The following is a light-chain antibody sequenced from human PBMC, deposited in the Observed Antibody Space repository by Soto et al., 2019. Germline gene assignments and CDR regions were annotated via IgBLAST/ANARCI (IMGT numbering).Light chain of an antibody. V-gene: IGKV3-20*01. CDR2: GSS. Sequence: EVILTQSPGTLSLSPGDRATLSCRASQSVSNNYLAWYQQKPGQAPRHLIFGSSDRATGIPDRFSGSGSGTDFTLTISRLEPEDFAVYYCQQYGSSPPYTFGQGTKLEIK. CDR1: QSVSNNY. CDR3: QQYGSSPPYT. J-gene: IGKJ2*01.